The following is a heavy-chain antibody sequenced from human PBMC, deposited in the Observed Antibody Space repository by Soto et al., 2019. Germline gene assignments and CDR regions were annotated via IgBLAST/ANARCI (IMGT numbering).Heavy chain of an antibody. CDR1: GCSISSGGYY. V-gene: IGHV4-31*03. CDR3: ARDSCSGGSCYSASYYYYMDV. D-gene: IGHD2-15*01. Sequence: SETLSLTCTVSGCSISSGGYYLSWIRQHPGKGLEWIGYIYYSGSTYYNPSLKSRVTISVDTSKNQFSLKLSSVTAADTAVYYCARDSCSGGSCYSASYYYYMDVWGKGTTVTVSS. CDR2: IYYSGST. J-gene: IGHJ6*03.